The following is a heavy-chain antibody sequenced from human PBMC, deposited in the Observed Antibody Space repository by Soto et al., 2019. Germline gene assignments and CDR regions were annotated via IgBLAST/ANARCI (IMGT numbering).Heavy chain of an antibody. CDR3: ARVNGYYDSSGYYYYFDY. Sequence: ASVKVSCKASGYTFTSYGISWVRQAPGQGLEWMGWINPNSGGTNYAQKFQGWVTMTRDTSISTAHMELSRLRSDDTAVYYCARVNGYYDSSGYYYYFDYWGQGTLVTVSS. D-gene: IGHD3-22*01. CDR1: GYTFTSYG. J-gene: IGHJ4*02. V-gene: IGHV1-2*04. CDR2: INPNSGGT.